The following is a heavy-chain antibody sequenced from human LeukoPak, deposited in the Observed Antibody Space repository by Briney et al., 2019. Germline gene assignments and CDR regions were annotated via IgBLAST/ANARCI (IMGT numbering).Heavy chain of an antibody. Sequence: ASVKVSCKASGGTFSSYAISWVRQAPGQGLEWMGIIIPSGGSTSYAQKFQGRVTMTRDTSTSTVYMELSSLRSEDTAVYYCARGLGILYCSSTSCDAYFSYWGQGTLVTVSS. V-gene: IGHV1-46*01. D-gene: IGHD2-2*01. CDR2: IIPSGGST. CDR1: GGTFSSYA. J-gene: IGHJ4*02. CDR3: ARGLGILYCSSTSCDAYFSY.